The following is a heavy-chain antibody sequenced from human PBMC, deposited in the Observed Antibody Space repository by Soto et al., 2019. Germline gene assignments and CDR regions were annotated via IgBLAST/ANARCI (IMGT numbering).Heavy chain of an antibody. CDR2: ISGSGGST. D-gene: IGHD2-2*01. CDR3: AKNPYIVVVPAARIDY. J-gene: IGHJ4*02. CDR1: GFTFSSYA. V-gene: IGHV3-23*01. Sequence: GGSLRLSCAASGFTFSSYAMSWVRQALGKGLEWVSAISGSGGSTYYADSVKGRFTISRDNSKNTLYLQMNSLRAEDTAVYYCAKNPYIVVVPAARIDYWGQGTLVTVSS.